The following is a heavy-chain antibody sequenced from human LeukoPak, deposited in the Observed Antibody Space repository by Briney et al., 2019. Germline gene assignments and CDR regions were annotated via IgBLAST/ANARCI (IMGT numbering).Heavy chain of an antibody. CDR2: IAPKTGNT. CDR3: ARDASAYN. D-gene: IGHD4-11*01. Sequence: ASVKVSCKAYGCSFTTYGINWVRQAPGQGLEWLGWIAPKTGNTNYFQKFQARVTMTADTSTSTVYMELRSLTFDDSAVYYCARDASAYNWGQGTLVTVS. J-gene: IGHJ4*02. CDR1: GCSFTTYG. V-gene: IGHV1-18*01.